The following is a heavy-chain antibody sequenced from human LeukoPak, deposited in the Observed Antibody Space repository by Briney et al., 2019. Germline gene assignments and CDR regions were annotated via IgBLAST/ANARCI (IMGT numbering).Heavy chain of an antibody. V-gene: IGHV1-69*04. D-gene: IGHD6-6*01. CDR3: ARSPCRPGPTNAFDI. J-gene: IGHJ3*02. Sequence: GSSVKVSCKASGGTFSSYAISWVRQAPGQGLEWMGRIIPILGIANYAQKFQGRVTITADKSTSTAYMELSSLRSEDTAVYYCARSPCRPGPTNAFDIWGQGTMVTVSS. CDR2: IIPILGIA. CDR1: GGTFSSYA.